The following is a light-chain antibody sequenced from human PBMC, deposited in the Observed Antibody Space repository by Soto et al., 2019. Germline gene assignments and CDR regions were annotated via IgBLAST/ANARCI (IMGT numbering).Light chain of an antibody. J-gene: IGKJ1*01. CDR3: QHYNNWPRT. CDR2: GVS. Sequence: EVVMTQSPATLSVSPGERATLSCRASQSVSTNLAWYQQKPGQAPRLLIYGVSTRATGIPARFSGSGSGTDFNLTISSLQSEAFVVYYCQHYNNWPRTFGQGTKVDIK. CDR1: QSVSTN. V-gene: IGKV3-15*01.